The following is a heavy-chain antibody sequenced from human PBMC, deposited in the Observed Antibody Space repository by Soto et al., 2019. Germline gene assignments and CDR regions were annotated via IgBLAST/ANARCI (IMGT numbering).Heavy chain of an antibody. Sequence: SETLSLTCAVYGGSFSGYYWSWIRQPPGKGLEWIGEINHSGSTNYNPSLKSRVTISVDTSKNQFSLKLSSVTAADTAVYYCARGVSSGWDNWFDPWGQGTLVTVSS. D-gene: IGHD6-19*01. V-gene: IGHV4-34*01. CDR1: GGSFSGYY. J-gene: IGHJ5*02. CDR3: ARGVSSGWDNWFDP. CDR2: INHSGST.